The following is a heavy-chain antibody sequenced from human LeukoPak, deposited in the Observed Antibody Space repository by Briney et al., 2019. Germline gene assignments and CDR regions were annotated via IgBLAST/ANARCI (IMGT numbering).Heavy chain of an antibody. CDR1: GFTFSSYA. V-gene: IGHV3-23*01. CDR2: ISGSGGST. D-gene: IGHD2-2*01. CDR3: AKRYCSSTSCLYIDY. J-gene: IGHJ4*02. Sequence: PAGSLRLSCAASGFTFSSYAMSWVRQAPGKGLEWVSAISGSGGSTYYADSVKGRFTISRDNSKNTLYLQRNSLRAEDTAVYYCAKRYCSSTSCLYIDYWGQGTLVTVSS.